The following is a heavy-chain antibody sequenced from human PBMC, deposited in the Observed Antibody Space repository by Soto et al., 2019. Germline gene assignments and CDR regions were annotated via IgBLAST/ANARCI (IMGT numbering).Heavy chain of an antibody. CDR1: GFTFSTYW. CDR2: INPDGNVG. CDR3: SGGGGHDYNY. J-gene: IGHJ4*02. Sequence: EVQLLGSGGGLVQPGGSLRLSCVGSGFTFSTYWMNWVRQAPGKGLEWVANINPDGNVGTYVDSVRGRFTTSRDNAKNSLYLQMNSLRADDTAVSFCSGGGGHDYNYGGQGIMVTVSS. D-gene: IGHD4-4*01. V-gene: IGHV3-7*03.